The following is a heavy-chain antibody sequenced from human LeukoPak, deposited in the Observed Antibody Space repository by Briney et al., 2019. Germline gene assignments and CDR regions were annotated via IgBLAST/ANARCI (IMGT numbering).Heavy chain of an antibody. CDR2: ISSSSYR. CDR1: GFTFSSYS. CDR3: AREWGYYYYYGMDV. Sequence: PGGSLRLSCAASGFTFSSYSMNWVRQAPGKGLEWVSSISSSSYRYYADSVKGRFTISRDNAKNSLYLQMNSLRAEDTAVYYCAREWGYYYYYGMDVWGQGTTFT. J-gene: IGHJ6*02. V-gene: IGHV3-21*01. D-gene: IGHD3-16*01.